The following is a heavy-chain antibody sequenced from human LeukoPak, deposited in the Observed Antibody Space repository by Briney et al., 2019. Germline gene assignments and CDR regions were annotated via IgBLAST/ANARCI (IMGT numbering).Heavy chain of an antibody. CDR3: ARAGRWEGRPHAFDI. V-gene: IGHV4-59*01. D-gene: IGHD1-26*01. CDR2: IFYSGRT. J-gene: IGHJ3*02. Sequence: SETLSLTCSVSGGSISSYYWNWLRQPPGKGLEWIGYIFYSGRTTYNPSLKSRVTISVDTSKNQFSLTLSSVTAADTAVYYCARAGRWEGRPHAFDIWGQGTMVAVSS. CDR1: GGSISSYY.